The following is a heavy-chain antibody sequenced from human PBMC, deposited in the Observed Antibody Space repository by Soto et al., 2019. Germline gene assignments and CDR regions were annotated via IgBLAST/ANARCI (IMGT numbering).Heavy chain of an antibody. CDR3: ARAYGGYADY. J-gene: IGHJ4*02. CDR1: GASISSGAYS. CDR2: IYHSETT. Sequence: SETLSLTCAVSGASISSGAYSWSWIRQPPGKGLEWIGYIYHSETTYYNPSLKSRVNISVDRSKNQFSLKLSSVTAADTAVYYCARAYGGYADYWGQGALVTVSS. V-gene: IGHV4-30-2*01. D-gene: IGHD5-12*01.